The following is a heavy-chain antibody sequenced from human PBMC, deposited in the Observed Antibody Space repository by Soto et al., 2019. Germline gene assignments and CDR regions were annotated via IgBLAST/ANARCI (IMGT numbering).Heavy chain of an antibody. CDR1: GDSISSSSYY. CDR2: TYYSGVT. CDR3: ARQATASYADYYFEY. V-gene: IGHV4-39*01. Sequence: SETLSLTCTVSGDSISSSSYYWGWVLQPPGKGLEWIGSTYYSGVTYYNPSLKSRVSISVATSKKHFSLVLSSVTAADTALYFCARQATASYADYYFEYWGQGTMVTVSA. D-gene: IGHD4-17*01. J-gene: IGHJ4*02.